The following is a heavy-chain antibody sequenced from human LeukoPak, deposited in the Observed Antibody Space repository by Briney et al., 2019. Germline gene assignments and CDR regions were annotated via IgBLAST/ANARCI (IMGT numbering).Heavy chain of an antibody. V-gene: IGHV3-48*03. D-gene: IGHD3-22*01. CDR1: GFTFSSYE. CDR2: ISSSDSTI. CDR3: ARGGSYYYDSSGPDAFDI. Sequence: GGSLRLSCAASGFTFSSYEMNWVRQAPGKGLEWVSYISSSDSTIYYADSVKGRFTISRDNAKNSLFLQMNSLRAEDTAVYYCARGGSYYYDSSGPDAFDIWGQGTMVTVSS. J-gene: IGHJ3*02.